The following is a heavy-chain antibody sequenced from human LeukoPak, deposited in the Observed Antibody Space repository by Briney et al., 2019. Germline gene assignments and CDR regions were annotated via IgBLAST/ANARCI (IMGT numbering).Heavy chain of an antibody. J-gene: IGHJ4*02. CDR3: ARGLRGVKQDY. CDR2: INPSGGST. V-gene: IGHV1-46*01. CDR1: GYTFTSYY. D-gene: IGHD3-10*01. Sequence: GASVKVSCKASGYTFTSYYMHWVRQAPGQGLEWMGIINPSGGSTSYAQKFQGRVTMTRNTSISTAYMELSSLRSEDTAVYYCARGLRGVKQDYWGQGTLVTVSS.